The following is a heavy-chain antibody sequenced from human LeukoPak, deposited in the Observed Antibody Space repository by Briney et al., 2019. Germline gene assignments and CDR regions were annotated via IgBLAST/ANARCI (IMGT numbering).Heavy chain of an antibody. D-gene: IGHD3-3*01. Sequence: GGSVRLFCAASGFPFSDYYMRWIRQAPGKGLAGVAYISSSGCTIYYADSVKGRFTISRDNAKNSLYLQMNSLRAEDTAVYYCAREASITIFGVVIGAFDPWGQGTLVTVSS. V-gene: IGHV3-11*01. CDR2: ISSSGCTI. CDR1: GFPFSDYY. CDR3: AREASITIFGVVIGAFDP. J-gene: IGHJ5*02.